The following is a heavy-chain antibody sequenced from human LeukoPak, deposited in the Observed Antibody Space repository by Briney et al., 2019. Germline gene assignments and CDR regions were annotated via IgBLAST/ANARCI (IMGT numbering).Heavy chain of an antibody. CDR2: INHSGST. CDR1: GGSFSGYY. J-gene: IGHJ5*02. D-gene: IGHD6-13*01. Sequence: SETLSLTCAVYGGSFSGYYWSWIRQPPGNGLEWIGEINHSGSTNYNPSLKSRVTISVDTSKNQFSLKLSSVTAADTTMYYSARAGIYSSSNWFDPWGQGTLVTVSS. CDR3: ARAGIYSSSNWFDP. V-gene: IGHV4-34*01.